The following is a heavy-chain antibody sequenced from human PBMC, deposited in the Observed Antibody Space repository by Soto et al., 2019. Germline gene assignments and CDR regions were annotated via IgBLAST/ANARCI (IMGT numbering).Heavy chain of an antibody. V-gene: IGHV1-69*01. CDR2: IIPIFGTA. Sequence: QVQLVQSGAEVKKPGSSVKVSCKASGGTFSSYAISWVRQAPGQGLEWMGGIIPIFGTANYAQKFQGRVTITADESTSTAYMELSSLRSEDTAVYYCARAPLYYDFTPPPDYYGMDVWGQGTTVTVSS. J-gene: IGHJ6*02. CDR3: ARAPLYYDFTPPPDYYGMDV. CDR1: GGTFSSYA. D-gene: IGHD3-3*01.